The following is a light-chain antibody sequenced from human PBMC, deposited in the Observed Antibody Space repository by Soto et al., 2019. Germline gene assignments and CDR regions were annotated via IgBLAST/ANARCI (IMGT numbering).Light chain of an antibody. Sequence: SSELTQPPSVSVAPGSTATITCVGNNIGTDGVHWYQQKPGQAPVVVVYSDDIRPSAIPERFSGSNSGSVATLTITRVEAGDEADYICHVWYSTTEHRVFGGGTQLTVL. CDR3: HVWYSTTEHRV. J-gene: IGLJ2*01. CDR1: NIGTDG. V-gene: IGLV3-21*04. CDR2: SDD.